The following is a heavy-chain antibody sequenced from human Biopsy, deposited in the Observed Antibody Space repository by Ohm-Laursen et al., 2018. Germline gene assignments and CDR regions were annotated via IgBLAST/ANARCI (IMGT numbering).Heavy chain of an antibody. Sequence: GTLSLTWTVSGDSVSSGSFYWTWIRQPPGQGLEYIGYIYDRGSTANYNPSLESRVTMSVDMPKNQLSLKLSSVTAADTAIYYCARGMRSSGWPYFDSWGQGTLVTVSS. D-gene: IGHD6-19*01. CDR1: GDSVSSGSFY. J-gene: IGHJ4*02. CDR2: IYDRGSTA. CDR3: ARGMRSSGWPYFDS. V-gene: IGHV4-61*01.